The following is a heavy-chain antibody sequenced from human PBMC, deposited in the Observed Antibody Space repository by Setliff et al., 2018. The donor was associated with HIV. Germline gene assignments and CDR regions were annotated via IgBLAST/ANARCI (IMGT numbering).Heavy chain of an antibody. D-gene: IGHD6-13*01. Sequence: PGGSLRLSCAASGSTFSSYWMSWVRQAPGKGLEWVANINQDASKKYYVDSVKGRFTISRDNAKNSLSLQMNSLRVEDTAVYFCATILVNQQPYRYFDYWGQGTLVTVSS. J-gene: IGHJ4*02. CDR2: INQDASKK. CDR1: GSTFSSYW. V-gene: IGHV3-7*03. CDR3: ATILVNQQPYRYFDY.